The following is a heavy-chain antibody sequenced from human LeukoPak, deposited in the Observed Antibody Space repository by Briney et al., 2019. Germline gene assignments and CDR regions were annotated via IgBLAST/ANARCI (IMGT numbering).Heavy chain of an antibody. CDR1: GGSISSGSYY. D-gene: IGHD4-17*01. Sequence: SETLSLTCTVSGGSISSGSYYWSWIRQPVGKGLEWIGRIYTSGSTNYNPSLKSRVTISVDTSKNQFSLKLSSVTAADTAVYYCARESDYGDYDYYYYYYYMDVWGKGTTVTISS. V-gene: IGHV4-61*02. J-gene: IGHJ6*03. CDR2: IYTSGST. CDR3: ARESDYGDYDYYYYYYYMDV.